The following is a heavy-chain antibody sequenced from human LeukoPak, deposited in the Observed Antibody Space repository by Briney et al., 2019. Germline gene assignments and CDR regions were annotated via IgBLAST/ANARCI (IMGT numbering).Heavy chain of an antibody. CDR1: GYTFTGYY. CDR3: ARGHHGKLKQQYAGRNLRYYFDY. CDR2: INPNSGGT. V-gene: IGHV1-2*02. J-gene: IGHJ4*02. D-gene: IGHD6-13*01. Sequence: GASVKVSCKASGYTFTGYYMHWVRQAPGQGLEWMGWINPNSGGTNYAQKFQGRVTMTRNTSISTAYMELSSLRSEDTAVYYCARGHHGKLKQQYAGRNLRYYFDYWGQGTLVTVSS.